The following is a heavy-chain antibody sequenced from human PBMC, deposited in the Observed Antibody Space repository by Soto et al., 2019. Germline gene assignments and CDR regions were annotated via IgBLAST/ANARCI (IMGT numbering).Heavy chain of an antibody. CDR1: GFSFCSYW. D-gene: IGHD3-3*01. V-gene: IGHV3-7*03. CDR2: IKDDGSER. CDR3: ARDVGPVTIFGEALSGYFDF. Sequence: PWGSLRLSCAVSGFSFCSYWIIFFRHSPFKWLEWLASIKDDGSERYYLDSVKGRFTVSRDNAKDSLSLQMNSLRGEDTAFYYCARDVGPVTIFGEALSGYFDFWGQGTLVTVSS. J-gene: IGHJ4*02.